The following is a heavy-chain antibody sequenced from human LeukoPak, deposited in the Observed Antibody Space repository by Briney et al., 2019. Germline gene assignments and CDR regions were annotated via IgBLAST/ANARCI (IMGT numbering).Heavy chain of an antibody. CDR3: ARGGGAARSRLIYY. D-gene: IGHD6-6*01. Sequence: SETLSLTCAVYGGSFSGYYWSWIRQPPGKGLEWIGEINHSGSTNYNPSLKSRVTISVDTSKNQFSLKLSSVTAADTAVYYCARGGGAARSRLIYYWGQGTLVTVSS. CDR1: GGSFSGYY. V-gene: IGHV4-34*01. J-gene: IGHJ4*02. CDR2: INHSGST.